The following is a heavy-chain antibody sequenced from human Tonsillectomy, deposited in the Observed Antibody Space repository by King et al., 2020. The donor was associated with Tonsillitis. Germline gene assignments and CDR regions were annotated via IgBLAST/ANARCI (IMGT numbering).Heavy chain of an antibody. J-gene: IGHJ4*02. D-gene: IGHD3-10*02. V-gene: IGHV1-24*01. CDR1: GNSLTFLS. CDR3: CSCPTPRGLYYLDS. CDR2: FDPEKGEP. Sequence: QLVQSGAEMKKPGASVKVSCKVSGNSLTFLSVHWVRLSPGKGLEWMGGFDPEKGEPIYPQKFQGRVTMTEDTSTETAYMELSSLRSEDTAVYYCCSCPTPRGLYYLDSWGQGTLVTVSS.